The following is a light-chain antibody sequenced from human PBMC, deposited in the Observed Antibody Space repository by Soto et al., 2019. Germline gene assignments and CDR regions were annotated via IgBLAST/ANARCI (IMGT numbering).Light chain of an antibody. CDR2: EVS. Sequence: QSVLTQPASVSGSPGQSITISGTGTSSDVGGYNYVSWYQQHPGKAPKLMIYEVSNRPSGVSNRFSGSKSGNTASLTISGLQAEAEADYYCSSYTSSSIDYVFGTGTKLTVL. V-gene: IGLV2-14*01. J-gene: IGLJ1*01. CDR1: SSDVGGYNY. CDR3: SSYTSSSIDYV.